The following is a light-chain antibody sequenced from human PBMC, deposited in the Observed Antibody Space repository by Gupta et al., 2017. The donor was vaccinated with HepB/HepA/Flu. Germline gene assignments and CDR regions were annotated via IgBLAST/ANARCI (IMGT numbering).Light chain of an antibody. CDR2: GDT. J-gene: IGLJ3*02. V-gene: IGLV1-40*01. CDR1: SSNIGAGFD. CDR3: QSYDSRLSAWV. Sequence: QSVLTQPPSVSGAPGQRVTISCTGTSSNIGAGFDLHWYQHVPGTAPKLLIYGDTNRPSGVPDRFSASQFDTSASLAITGLQAEDEAHYYCQSYDSRLSAWVFGGGTKLTVL.